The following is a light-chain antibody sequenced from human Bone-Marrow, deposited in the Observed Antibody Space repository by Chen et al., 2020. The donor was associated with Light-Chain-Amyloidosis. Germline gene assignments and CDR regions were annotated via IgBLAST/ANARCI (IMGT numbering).Light chain of an antibody. CDR1: SSDVGGDNH. V-gene: IGLV2-14*01. J-gene: IGLJ1*01. Sequence: SARTQPPSVLGSPGHPITIPSTGTSSDVGGDNHVSWYQQHPDKAPKLMIYEVTNRPSWVPDRFSGSKSDNTASLTISGLQTEDEADYFCSSYTITNTLVFGSGTRVTVL. CDR3: SSYTITNTLV. CDR2: EVT.